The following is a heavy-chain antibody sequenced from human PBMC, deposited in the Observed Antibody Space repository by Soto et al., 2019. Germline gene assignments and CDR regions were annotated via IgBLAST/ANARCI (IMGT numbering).Heavy chain of an antibody. D-gene: IGHD3-22*01. J-gene: IGHJ4*02. V-gene: IGHV4-38-2*01. CDR2: LYHSGST. CDR1: GYSISSGYY. Sequence: SETLSLTCAVSGYSISSGYYWGWIRQPPGKGLEWIGSLYHSGSTYYNPSLKSRVTISVDTSKNQFSLKLSSVTAADTAVYYCARADYYYDSSSYSFYSDYWGQGTLVTVSS. CDR3: ARADYYYDSSSYSFYSDY.